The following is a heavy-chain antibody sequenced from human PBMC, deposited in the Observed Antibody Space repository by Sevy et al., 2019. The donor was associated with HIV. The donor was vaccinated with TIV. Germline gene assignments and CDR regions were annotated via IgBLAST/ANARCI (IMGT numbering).Heavy chain of an antibody. CDR1: GYSFTTYG. Sequence: ASVKVSCKASGYSFTTYGISWVRQAPRQGLEWMGWISAYSGDTNYAETFQDRISLTMDTSTTTAYMDLGSLRPGDTAVYYCASYSNYDYFDYWGQGTLVTVSS. V-gene: IGHV1-18*01. CDR3: ASYSNYDYFDY. CDR2: ISAYSGDT. J-gene: IGHJ4*02. D-gene: IGHD4-4*01.